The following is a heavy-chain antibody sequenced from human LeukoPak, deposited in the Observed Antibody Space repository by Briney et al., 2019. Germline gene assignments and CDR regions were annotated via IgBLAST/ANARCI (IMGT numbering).Heavy chain of an antibody. CDR2: ICGSGGST. CDR3: ANLNPRTTETTPHPTPYDVGY. Sequence: PRGSLRLSCAASGFTFSSYAMSWVRQAPGKGLGWVSAICGSGGSTYYADSVKGRFTISRDNSKNTLYLQMNSLRAEDTAVYYCANLNPRTTETTPHPTPYDVGYWGQGTLVTISS. CDR1: GFTFSSYA. J-gene: IGHJ4*02. V-gene: IGHV3-23*01. D-gene: IGHD4-17*01.